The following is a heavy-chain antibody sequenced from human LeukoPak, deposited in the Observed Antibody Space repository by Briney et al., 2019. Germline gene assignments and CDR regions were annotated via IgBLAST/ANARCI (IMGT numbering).Heavy chain of an antibody. CDR2: IYYSGGT. D-gene: IGHD2-15*01. J-gene: IGHJ4*02. V-gene: IGHV4-59*01. CDR1: SGSITCYY. CDR3: ARGGGLSYYFDY. Sequence: SETLSLTCSVSSGSITCYYWSWIRQPPGEGLEWIGTIYYSGGTNYNPSLKSRVTISVGTSKSQFSLKLNSVTAADTAVYYCARGGGLSYYFDYWVQGILVTVSS.